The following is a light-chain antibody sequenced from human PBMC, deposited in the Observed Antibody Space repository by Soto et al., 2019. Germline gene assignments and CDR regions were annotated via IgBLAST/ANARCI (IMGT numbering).Light chain of an antibody. CDR2: DAS. J-gene: IGKJ1*01. V-gene: IGKV1-13*02. CDR3: QQYYSYPSGT. Sequence: AIQFTQSPSSLSASVGDRVTITCRASQGISSALAWYQQKPGKAPKLLIYDASSLESGVPSRFSGSGSGTDFTLTISCLQSEDFATYYCQQYYSYPSGTFGQGTKVDIK. CDR1: QGISSA.